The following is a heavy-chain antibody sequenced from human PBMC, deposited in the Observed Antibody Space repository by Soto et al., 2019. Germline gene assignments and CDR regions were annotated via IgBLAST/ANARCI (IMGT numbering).Heavy chain of an antibody. J-gene: IGHJ4*02. D-gene: IGHD2-15*01. CDR1: GYTFTGHH. Sequence: ASVKVSCKTSGYTFTGHHIHWVRQAPGQGLEWMGWINPISGGTKYREKFQGRVSITRDKSSSTAYMELSSLTSDDSAVYYCAKDGRHCSGGSCPQGHWGQGTLVTVPS. V-gene: IGHV1-2*02. CDR2: INPISGGT. CDR3: AKDGRHCSGGSCPQGH.